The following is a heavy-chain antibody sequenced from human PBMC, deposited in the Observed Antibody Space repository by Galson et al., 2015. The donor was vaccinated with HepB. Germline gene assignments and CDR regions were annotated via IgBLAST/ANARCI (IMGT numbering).Heavy chain of an antibody. V-gene: IGHV3-23*01. Sequence: SLRLSCAASGFTFSSYAMSWVRQAPGKGLEWVSAISGSGGSTYYADSVKGRFTISRDNSKNTLYLQMNSLRAEDTAVYYCAKDGGHCSGGSCFAYWYFDLWGRGTLVTVSS. J-gene: IGHJ2*01. D-gene: IGHD2-15*01. CDR1: GFTFSSYA. CDR2: ISGSGGST. CDR3: AKDGGHCSGGSCFAYWYFDL.